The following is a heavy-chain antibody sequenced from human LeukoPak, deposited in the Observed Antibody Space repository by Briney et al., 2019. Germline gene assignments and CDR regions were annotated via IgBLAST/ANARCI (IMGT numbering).Heavy chain of an antibody. CDR3: ASGVVVPELHNYYYYYGMDV. CDR2: IIPIFGTA. D-gene: IGHD2-2*01. J-gene: IGHJ6*02. CDR1: GGTFSSYA. V-gene: IGHV1-69*13. Sequence: ASVKVSCKASGGTFSSYAISWVRQAPGQGLEWMGGIIPIFGTANYAQKFQGGVTITADESTSTAYMELSSLRSEDTAVYYCASGVVVPELHNYYYYYGMDVWGQGTTVTVSS.